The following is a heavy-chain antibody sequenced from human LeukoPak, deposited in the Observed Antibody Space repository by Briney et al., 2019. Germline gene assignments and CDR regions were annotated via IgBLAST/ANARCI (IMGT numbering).Heavy chain of an antibody. J-gene: IGHJ4*02. V-gene: IGHV5-51*01. CDR1: GYSFTSYW. D-gene: IGHD3-16*02. CDR2: IYPGDSDT. CDR3: ARQEGYDYVWGSYRYFDY. Sequence: GESLEISCKGSGYSFTSYWIGWVRQMPGKGLEWMGIIYPGDSDTRYSPSFQGQVTISADESISTAYLQWSSLKASDTAMYYCARQEGYDYVWGSYRYFDYWGQGTLVTVSS.